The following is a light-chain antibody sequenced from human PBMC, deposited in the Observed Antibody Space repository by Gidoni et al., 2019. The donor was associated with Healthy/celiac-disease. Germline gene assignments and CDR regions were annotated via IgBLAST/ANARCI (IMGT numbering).Light chain of an antibody. J-gene: IGKJ1*01. CDR2: WAS. CDR3: HQYYTSPWT. CDR1: QSVLYSSNNKNY. V-gene: IGKV4-1*01. Sequence: DIVMTQSPDSLAVSLGERATINCKSGQSVLYSSNNKNYLSWYQQKPGQAPKLLIYWASTRESGVPDRFSGSGSGTDFTLTISSLQAEDVAVYYCHQYYTSPWTFGQGTKVEIK.